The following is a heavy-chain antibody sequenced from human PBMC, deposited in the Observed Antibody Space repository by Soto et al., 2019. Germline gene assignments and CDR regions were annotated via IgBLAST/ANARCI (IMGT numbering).Heavy chain of an antibody. CDR3: ASLGWGWPWVGEFSRYYYYGMDV. Sequence: GASVKVSCKASGYTFTSYAMHWVRQAPGQRLEWMGWINAGNGNTKYSQKFQGRVTITRDTSASTAYMELSSLRSEDTAVYYCASLGWGWPWVGEFSRYYYYGMDVWGQGTTVTVSS. J-gene: IGHJ6*02. D-gene: IGHD3-10*01. V-gene: IGHV1-3*01. CDR1: GYTFTSYA. CDR2: INAGNGNT.